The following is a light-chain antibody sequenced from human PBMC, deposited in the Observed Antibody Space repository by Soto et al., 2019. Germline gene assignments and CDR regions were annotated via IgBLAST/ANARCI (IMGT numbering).Light chain of an antibody. CDR2: DAS. Sequence: EIVLTQSPATLSLSPGERATLSCRASQSVSSYLAWYQQKPGQAPRLLIYDASNRATGIPARFSGSGSGTDFTLTISSLEPEDFAVYYCPQRRVFGPGTKVDIK. CDR1: QSVSSY. J-gene: IGKJ3*01. V-gene: IGKV3-11*01. CDR3: PQRRV.